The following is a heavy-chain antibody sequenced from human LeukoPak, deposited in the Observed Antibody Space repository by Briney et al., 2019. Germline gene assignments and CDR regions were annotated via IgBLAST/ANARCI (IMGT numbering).Heavy chain of an antibody. D-gene: IGHD4-11*01. J-gene: IGHJ2*01. V-gene: IGHV4-59*01. CDR2: FYYSGNT. CDR1: GGSMSTYY. Sequence: SETLSLTCTVSGGSMSTYYWSWIRQPPGKGLEWIGYFYYSGNTNYNPSLKSRVTISVDTSKNQFSLKLGSVTAADTAVYYCARGQYSNYWYFDLWGRGTLVTVSS. CDR3: ARGQYSNYWYFDL.